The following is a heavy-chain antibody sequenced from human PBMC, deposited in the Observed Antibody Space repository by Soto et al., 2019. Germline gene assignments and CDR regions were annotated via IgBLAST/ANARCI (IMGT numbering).Heavy chain of an antibody. V-gene: IGHV4-59*01. CDR3: VRNYGGNSQFFDL. CDR2: FFHTGTA. Sequence: QVELQESGPGLVKPLETLSLTCSVSGDDISRSYWRWIRQSPGKGLEWIGYFFHTGTALYNPSLKSRVTMSVDRSKNQFSLKLDSVSAADTAVYFCVRNYGGNSQFFDLWGPGTLVTVSA. CDR1: GDDISRSY. D-gene: IGHD4-17*01. J-gene: IGHJ2*01.